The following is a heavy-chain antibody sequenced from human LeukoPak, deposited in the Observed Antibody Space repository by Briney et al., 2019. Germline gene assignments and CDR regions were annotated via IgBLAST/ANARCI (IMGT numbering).Heavy chain of an antibody. CDR3: ARLLRGNRYNDTLTAYYTDYFYFGMDV. D-gene: IGHD3-9*01. J-gene: IGHJ6*02. V-gene: IGHV3-23*01. Sequence: GGSPRLSCAASGFLFTIYAMSWVRHAPGKGLQLVSSFCLLAYRTLSADSVKGRFTISRDNSKNSLYLQVNSLRAADTAVYYCARLLRGNRYNDTLTAYYTDYFYFGMDVWGQGTTVTVSS. CDR2: FCLLAYRT. CDR1: GFLFTIYA.